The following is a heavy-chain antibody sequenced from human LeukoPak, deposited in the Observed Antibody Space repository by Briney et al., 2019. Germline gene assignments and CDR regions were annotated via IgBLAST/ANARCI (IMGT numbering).Heavy chain of an antibody. V-gene: IGHV4-59*01. CDR3: ARISSGWYGDAFDI. CDR1: GGSISSYY. CDR2: IYYSGST. J-gene: IGHJ3*02. D-gene: IGHD6-19*01. Sequence: PSETLSLTCTVPGGSISSYYWSWIRQPPGKGLEWIGYIYYSGSTNYNPSLKSRVTISVDTSKNQFSLKLSSVTAADTAVYYCARISSGWYGDAFDIWGQGTMVTVSS.